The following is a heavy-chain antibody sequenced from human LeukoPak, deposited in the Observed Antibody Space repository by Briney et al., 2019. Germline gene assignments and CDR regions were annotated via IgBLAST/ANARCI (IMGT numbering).Heavy chain of an antibody. Sequence: GGSLRLSCAASGFTFSSYWMSWVRQAPGKGLEWVANIKQDGSEKYYVDSVKGRFTIPRDNAKNSLYLQMNSLRAEDTAVYYCARSREAWDSSGYHFDYWGQGTLVTVSS. CDR2: IKQDGSEK. V-gene: IGHV3-7*01. CDR1: GFTFSSYW. CDR3: ARSREAWDSSGYHFDY. D-gene: IGHD3-22*01. J-gene: IGHJ4*02.